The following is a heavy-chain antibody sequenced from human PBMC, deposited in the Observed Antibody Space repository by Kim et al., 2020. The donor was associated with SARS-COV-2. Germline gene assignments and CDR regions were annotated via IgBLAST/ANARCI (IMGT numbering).Heavy chain of an antibody. D-gene: IGHD3-9*01. CDR3: ARDFDWAIDL. V-gene: IGHV3-48*02. J-gene: IGHJ5*02. Sequence: IHYADSVKGRLTGSRDNAKNDLYLQMNSLREGDTGVYFCARDFDWAIDLWGQGTLVTVSS. CDR2: I.